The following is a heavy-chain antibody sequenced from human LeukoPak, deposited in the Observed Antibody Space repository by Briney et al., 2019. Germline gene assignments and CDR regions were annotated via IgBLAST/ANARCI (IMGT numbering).Heavy chain of an antibody. Sequence: GGSLRLSCAASGFTFSSYAMSWVRRAPGKGLEWVSAISGSGGSIYYADSVEGRFTISRDNSKNTLYLQMNSLRAEDTAVYYCAKLYYYLQHWGQGTLVTVSS. CDR1: GFTFSSYA. J-gene: IGHJ1*01. V-gene: IGHV3-23*01. CDR3: AKLYYYLQH. D-gene: IGHD1-26*01. CDR2: ISGSGGSI.